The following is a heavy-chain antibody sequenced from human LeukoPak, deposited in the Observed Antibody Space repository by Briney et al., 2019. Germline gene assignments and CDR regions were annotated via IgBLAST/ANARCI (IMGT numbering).Heavy chain of an antibody. CDR2: ISWNSGSI. CDR1: GFTFDDYA. Sequence: GGSLRLSCAASGFTFDDYAMHWVRQAPGKGLEWVSGISWNSGSIGYADSVKGRFTISRDNAKNSLYLQMNSLRAEDTALYSCAKDGEGYSYGSFDYWGQGTLVTVSS. J-gene: IGHJ4*02. D-gene: IGHD5-18*01. CDR3: AKDGEGYSYGSFDY. V-gene: IGHV3-9*01.